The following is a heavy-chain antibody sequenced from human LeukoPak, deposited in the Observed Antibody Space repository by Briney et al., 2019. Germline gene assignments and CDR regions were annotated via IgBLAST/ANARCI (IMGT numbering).Heavy chain of an antibody. CDR3: AKDAQRGFDYSNSLEY. J-gene: IGHJ4*02. Sequence: GGSPRLSCAASGFTYSHFGMHWIRQAPGKGLEWVAVIWSDGSEKYYGDAVKGRFTISRDNSRNTLYLQMNNLRDDDTAVYFCAKDAQRGFDYSNSLEYWGQGTLVIVSS. CDR1: GFTYSHFG. D-gene: IGHD4-11*01. V-gene: IGHV3-33*06. CDR2: IWSDGSEK.